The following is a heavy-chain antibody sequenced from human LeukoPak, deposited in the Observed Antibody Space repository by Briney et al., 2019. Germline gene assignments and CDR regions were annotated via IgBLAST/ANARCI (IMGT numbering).Heavy chain of an antibody. CDR1: GGSISSYY. CDR2: IYTSGIS. V-gene: IGHV4-4*07. J-gene: IGHJ4*02. CDR3: ASSVDTAMVGDY. D-gene: IGHD5-18*01. Sequence: PSETLSLTCTVSGGSISSYYWNWIRQPAGKGLEWIGHIYTSGISNYNPALKSRVSMSVDTSKNQSSLKLRSVTAADTGVYYCASSVDTAMVGDYWGQGTLVTVSS.